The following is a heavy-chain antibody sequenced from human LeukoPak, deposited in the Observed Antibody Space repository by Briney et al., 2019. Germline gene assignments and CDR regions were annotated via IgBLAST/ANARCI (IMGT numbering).Heavy chain of an antibody. V-gene: IGHV4-30-2*01. D-gene: IGHD3-10*01. CDR2: IYHSGST. Sequence: PSETLSLTCAVSGGSISSGGYSWSWIRQPPGKGLEWIGYIYHSGSTYYNPSLKSRVTILVDTSKNQFSLKLSSVTAADTAVYYCARVGYYGSGSYYYYFDYWGQGTLVTVSS. J-gene: IGHJ4*02. CDR1: GGSISSGGYS. CDR3: ARVGYYGSGSYYYYFDY.